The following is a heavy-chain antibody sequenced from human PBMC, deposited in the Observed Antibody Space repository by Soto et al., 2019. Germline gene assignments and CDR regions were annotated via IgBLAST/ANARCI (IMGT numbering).Heavy chain of an antibody. V-gene: IGHV1-3*01. Sequence: GSSVKVACNASGYTFTSYAMHWVRQAPGQRLEWMGWINAGNGNTKYSQKFQGRVTITRDTSASTAYMELSSLRSEDTAVYYCARGAEFCSGGSCSFDYWGQGTLVTVSS. CDR1: GYTFTSYA. J-gene: IGHJ4*02. CDR2: INAGNGNT. D-gene: IGHD2-15*01. CDR3: ARGAEFCSGGSCSFDY.